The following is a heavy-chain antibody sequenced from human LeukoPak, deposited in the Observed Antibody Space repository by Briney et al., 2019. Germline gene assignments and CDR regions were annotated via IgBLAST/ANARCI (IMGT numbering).Heavy chain of an antibody. CDR1: GASLSSWY. Sequence: SETLSLTCTVSGASLSSWYWSWIRQPPGKGLEWIGYIYGSGNTNYDPSLKSRVTMSIDTSKNQFSLKLTSVTAADTATYYCARETSLAGFASGLGFNYWGQGILVTVSS. CDR2: IYGSGNT. CDR3: ARETSLAGFASGLGFNY. V-gene: IGHV4-59*01. J-gene: IGHJ4*02. D-gene: IGHD6-19*01.